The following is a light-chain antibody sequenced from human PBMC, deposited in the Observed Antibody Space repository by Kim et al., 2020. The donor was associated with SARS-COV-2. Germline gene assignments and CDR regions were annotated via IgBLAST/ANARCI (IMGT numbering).Light chain of an antibody. CDR1: SLRTYY. CDR2: GKN. Sequence: ALGQTVRITCQGDSLRTYYASWYQQKPGQAPVLVIYGKNNRPSGIPDRFSGSSSGNTASLTITGAQAEDEADYYCNSRDSSGNHVVFGGGTQVTVL. CDR3: NSRDSSGNHVV. V-gene: IGLV3-19*01. J-gene: IGLJ2*01.